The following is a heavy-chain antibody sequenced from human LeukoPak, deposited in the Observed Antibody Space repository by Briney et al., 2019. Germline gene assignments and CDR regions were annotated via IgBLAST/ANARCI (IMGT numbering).Heavy chain of an antibody. CDR1: GFTFSTYW. V-gene: IGHV3-74*01. CDR2: INSDGSST. J-gene: IGHJ4*02. D-gene: IGHD6-19*01. Sequence: GGSLRLSCAAAGFTFSTYWMPWVRQAPGKGLVWVSRINSDGSSTTYADSVKGRFTISRDKAKNTLYLQMNSLRAEDTAVYYCARVINSGWLGELSDWGQGTLVTVSS. CDR3: ARVINSGWLGELSD.